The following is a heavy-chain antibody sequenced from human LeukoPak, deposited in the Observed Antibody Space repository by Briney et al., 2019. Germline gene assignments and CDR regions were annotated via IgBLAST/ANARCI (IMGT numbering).Heavy chain of an antibody. J-gene: IGHJ2*01. V-gene: IGHV3-23*01. CDR3: ARVGPNWYFDL. Sequence: PGGSLRLSCAASGFTFSGHAMTWVRQAPGKGLEWVSAMSASGGSTFYADSVKGRFTSSRDNSKNTLYLQINSLRAEDTAIYYCARVGPNWYFDLWGRGTLVTVSS. CDR2: MSASGGST. CDR1: GFTFSGHA.